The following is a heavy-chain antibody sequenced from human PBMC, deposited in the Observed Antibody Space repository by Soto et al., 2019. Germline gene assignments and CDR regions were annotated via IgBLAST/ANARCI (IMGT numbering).Heavy chain of an antibody. V-gene: IGHV3-23*01. Sequence: EVQLLESGGGLVQPGGSLRLSCAASGFTFSSYAMSWVRQAPGKGLEWVSAISGSGGSTYYADSVKGRFTISRVNSKNTLYLQMNSLIADDTAVYYYAKGPVEFQGYYFDYRGQGTLVTV. D-gene: IGHD2-21*01. CDR3: AKGPVEFQGYYFDY. CDR2: ISGSGGST. J-gene: IGHJ4*02. CDR1: GFTFSSYA.